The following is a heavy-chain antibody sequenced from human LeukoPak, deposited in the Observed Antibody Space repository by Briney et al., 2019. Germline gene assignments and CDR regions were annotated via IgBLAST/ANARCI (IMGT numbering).Heavy chain of an antibody. Sequence: PGRSLRLSCAVSGFTFSSQAMSWVRQAPGKGLEWVSAISGSGGSTYYADSVKGRFTISRDNSKNTLYLQMNSLRAEDTAVYYCALHDYGGLFDYWGQGTLVTVSS. CDR2: ISGSGGST. V-gene: IGHV3-23*01. CDR3: ALHDYGGLFDY. CDR1: GFTFSSQA. D-gene: IGHD4-23*01. J-gene: IGHJ4*02.